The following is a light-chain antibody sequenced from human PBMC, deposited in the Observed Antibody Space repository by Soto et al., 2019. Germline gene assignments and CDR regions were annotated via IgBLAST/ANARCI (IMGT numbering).Light chain of an antibody. Sequence: EIVLTQSPATLSLSPGEGATLSCRASQRVTGTNLAWYQQRAGQAPRLLIYDAVRRATGIPDRFSGSGSGTDFTLTISRLEPEDFAVYYCHQYGSSLGTLGQGTKVEI. V-gene: IGKV3-20*01. CDR3: HQYGSSLGT. J-gene: IGKJ2*01. CDR1: QRVTGTN. CDR2: DAV.